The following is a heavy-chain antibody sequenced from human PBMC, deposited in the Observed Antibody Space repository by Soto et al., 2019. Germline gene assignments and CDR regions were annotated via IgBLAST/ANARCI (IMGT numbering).Heavy chain of an antibody. CDR3: ARDSSPDCSGTSCSGAY. CDR1: GGSISSNNW. V-gene: IGHV4-4*02. CDR2: IYHSGST. Sequence: SETLSLTCVVSGGSISSNNWWSWVRQPPGKGLEWIGEIYHSGSTNYNPSLKSRVTISVDKSKNQFSLNLSSVTAADTAVYYCARDSSPDCSGTSCSGAYWGQGTLVTVS. D-gene: IGHD2-2*01. J-gene: IGHJ4*02.